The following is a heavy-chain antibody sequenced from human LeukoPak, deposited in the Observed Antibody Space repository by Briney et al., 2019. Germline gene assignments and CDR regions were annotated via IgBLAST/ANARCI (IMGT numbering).Heavy chain of an antibody. CDR3: ATLLDSFWSGHPVPPEDL. CDR1: ENRLTQLP. J-gene: IGHJ5*02. Sequence: ASVKVSCKLSENRLTQLPMHWVRQPPGEGLEWMGGFRPENDVPIYAQKFKDRVAMYTDTSTDTAYMELSSLKSDDTAVYFCATLLDSFWSGHPVPPEDLWGQGTLATVSS. D-gene: IGHD3-3*01. CDR2: FRPENDVP. V-gene: IGHV1-24*01.